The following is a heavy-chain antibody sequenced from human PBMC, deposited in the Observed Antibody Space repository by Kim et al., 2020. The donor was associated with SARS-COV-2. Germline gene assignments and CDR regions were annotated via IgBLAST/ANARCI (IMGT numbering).Heavy chain of an antibody. Sequence: SYAQKFQGRVTMTRDTSTSTVYMELSSLRSEDTAVYYCARDPIAGIGFDYWGQGTLVTVSS. D-gene: IGHD6-13*01. V-gene: IGHV1-46*01. CDR3: ARDPIAGIGFDY. J-gene: IGHJ4*02.